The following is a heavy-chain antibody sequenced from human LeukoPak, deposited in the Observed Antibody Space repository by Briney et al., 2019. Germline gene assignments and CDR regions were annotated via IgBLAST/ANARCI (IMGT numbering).Heavy chain of an antibody. D-gene: IGHD4-17*01. J-gene: IGHJ4*02. CDR1: GGTFSSYA. CDR3: ARDRPGYGDLIDY. CDR2: IIPIFGTA. V-gene: IGHV1-69*05. Sequence: SSVKVSCXASGGTFSSYAISWVRQALGQGLEWMGRIIPIFGTANYAQKFQGRVTITTDESTSTAYMELSSLRSEDTAVYYCARDRPGYGDLIDYWGQGTLVTVSS.